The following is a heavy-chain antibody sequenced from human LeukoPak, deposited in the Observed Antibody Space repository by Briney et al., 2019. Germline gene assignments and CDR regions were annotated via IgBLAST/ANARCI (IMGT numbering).Heavy chain of an antibody. V-gene: IGHV3-48*02. CDR2: IGTSSSTI. J-gene: IGHJ4*02. Sequence: GGSLRLSCAASGFTFSSYGMNWVRQAPGKGLEWVSYIGTSSSTIYYADSVKGRFTISRDNARNSLYLQMNSLRDEDTAVYYCARHDFGGNSGDYWGQGTLVTASS. CDR1: GFTFSSYG. D-gene: IGHD4-23*01. CDR3: ARHDFGGNSGDY.